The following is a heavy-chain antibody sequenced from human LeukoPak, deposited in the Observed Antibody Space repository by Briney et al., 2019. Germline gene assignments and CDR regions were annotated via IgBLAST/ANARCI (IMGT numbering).Heavy chain of an antibody. D-gene: IGHD3-10*01. J-gene: IGHJ4*02. CDR3: AREQISMIRGFDN. CDR1: GGSVSSYY. CDR2: IYYSGNT. Sequence: SETLSLTCTVSGGSVSSYYWSWIRQPPGKGLELIGYIYYSGNTNYNPSLKSRVTISIDTSKKQFSLKLTSVTAADTAVYYCAREQISMIRGFDNWGQGTLVTVSS. V-gene: IGHV4-59*02.